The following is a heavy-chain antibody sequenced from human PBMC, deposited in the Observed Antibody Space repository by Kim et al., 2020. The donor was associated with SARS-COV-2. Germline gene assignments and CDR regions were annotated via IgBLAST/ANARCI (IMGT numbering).Heavy chain of an antibody. D-gene: IGHD3-22*01. V-gene: IGHV4-39*07. Sequence: SETLSLTCTVSGGSISSSSYYWGWIRQPPGKGLEWIGSIYYSGSTYYNPSLKSRVTISVDTSKNQFSLKLSSVTAADTAVYYCARNDYDSSGYYYPAYFDYWGQGTLVTVSS. J-gene: IGHJ4*02. CDR2: IYYSGST. CDR1: GGSISSSSYY. CDR3: ARNDYDSSGYYYPAYFDY.